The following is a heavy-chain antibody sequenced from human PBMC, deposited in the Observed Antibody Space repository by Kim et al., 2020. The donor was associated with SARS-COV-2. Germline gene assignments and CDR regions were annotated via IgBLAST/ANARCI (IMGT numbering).Heavy chain of an antibody. CDR3: ARGHTRALDS. CDR2: IYSDGSA. Sequence: GGSLRLSCAASRFTVSTNFMNWVRQAPGKGLEWVSVIYSDGSAYYTDSVKGRFTISRDTSKNMVYLQMNSLSAEDTALYYCARGHTRALDSWGQGTLVTVSS. V-gene: IGHV3-53*01. J-gene: IGHJ4*02. CDR1: RFTVSTNF.